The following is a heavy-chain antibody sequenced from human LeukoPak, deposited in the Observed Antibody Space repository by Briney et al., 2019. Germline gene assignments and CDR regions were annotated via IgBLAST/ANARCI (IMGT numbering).Heavy chain of an antibody. CDR3: ARGDYYDSSGYQSPSFDY. Sequence: PSETLSLTCTVSGGSISSSSYYWGWIRQPPGKGLEWIGSIYYSGSTYYNPSLKSRVPISVDTSKNQFSLKLSSVTAADTAVYYCARGDYYDSSGYQSPSFDYWGQGTLVTVSS. V-gene: IGHV4-39*01. CDR2: IYYSGST. J-gene: IGHJ4*02. CDR1: GGSISSSSYY. D-gene: IGHD3-22*01.